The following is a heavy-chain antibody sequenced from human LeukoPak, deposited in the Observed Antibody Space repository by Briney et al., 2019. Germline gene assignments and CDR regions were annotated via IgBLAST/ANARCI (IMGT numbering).Heavy chain of an antibody. CDR1: GDSISSNSYY. CDR2: IYYSGST. D-gene: IGHD2-2*01. CDR3: ARPILVVGGAFDI. J-gene: IGHJ3*02. Sequence: SETLSLTCTVSGDSISSNSYYWGWIRQPPGKGLEWIGTIYYSGSTYYNPSLKSRVTISVDTSKNQFSLKLSSVTAAGTAVYYCARPILVVGGAFDIWGQGTMVTVSS. V-gene: IGHV4-39*01.